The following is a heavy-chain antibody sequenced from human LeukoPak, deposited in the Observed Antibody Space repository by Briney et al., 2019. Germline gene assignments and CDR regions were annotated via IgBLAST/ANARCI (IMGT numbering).Heavy chain of an antibody. D-gene: IGHD6-19*01. CDR2: ISISGGST. J-gene: IGHJ4*02. V-gene: IGHV3-23*01. Sequence: ETLSLTCTVSGGSISSYYWSWIRQPPGKGLEWVSGISISGGSTDYADSVKGRFTISRDNSKNTLYLQMNSLRAEDTAVYYCAKVPAGNKVEYWGQGTLVTVSS. CDR1: GGSISSYY. CDR3: AKVPAGNKVEY.